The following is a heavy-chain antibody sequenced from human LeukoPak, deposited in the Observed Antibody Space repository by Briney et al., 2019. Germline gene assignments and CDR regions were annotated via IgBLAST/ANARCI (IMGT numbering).Heavy chain of an antibody. CDR1: GGSISINDYY. CDR3: ARRFTMVRGTRRDGFDI. D-gene: IGHD3-10*01. Sequence: SETLSLTCTVSGGSISINDYYWRWIRQTPGKGLEWIGYIYYSGSTYYNPSLKSRLTISVNTSKNQFSLKLTSVTAADTAVYYCARRFTMVRGTRRDGFDIWGQGTMVTVSS. V-gene: IGHV4-30-4*01. CDR2: IYYSGST. J-gene: IGHJ3*02.